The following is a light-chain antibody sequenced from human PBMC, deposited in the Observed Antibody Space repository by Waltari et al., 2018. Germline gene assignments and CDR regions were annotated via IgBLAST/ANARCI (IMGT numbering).Light chain of an antibody. CDR1: QSVSRK. CDR3: QQYNDWPPELT. Sequence: ETLMTQSPATLSVSPGERATLSCRASQSVSRKLAWYQQKPGQAPRLLSFDASIMATGTPARFSGSASGTEFTLTISSLQSEDFAVYYCQQYNDWPPELTFGGGTKVEIK. CDR2: DAS. V-gene: IGKV3-15*01. J-gene: IGKJ4*01.